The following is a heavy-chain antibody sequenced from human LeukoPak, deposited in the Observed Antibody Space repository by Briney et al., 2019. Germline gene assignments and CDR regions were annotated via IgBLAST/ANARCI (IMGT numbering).Heavy chain of an antibody. Sequence: GGSLRLSCAASGFTFSSYSMNWVRQAPGKGLEWVSGINWNGGSTGYADSVKGRFTISRDNAKNSLYLQMNSLRAEDTALYYCARGGSSGPYYFDYWGQGTLVTVSS. D-gene: IGHD3-22*01. J-gene: IGHJ4*02. CDR3: ARGGSSGPYYFDY. CDR1: GFTFSSYS. V-gene: IGHV3-20*04. CDR2: INWNGGST.